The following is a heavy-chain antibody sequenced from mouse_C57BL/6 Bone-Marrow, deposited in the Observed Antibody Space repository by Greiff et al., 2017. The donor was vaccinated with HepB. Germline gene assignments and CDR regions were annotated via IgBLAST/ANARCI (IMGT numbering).Heavy chain of an antibody. CDR1: GYTFTSYW. V-gene: IGHV1-59*01. CDR2: IDPSDSYT. CDR3: ARSDGYYFYFDY. J-gene: IGHJ2*01. Sequence: QVQLQQPGAELVRPGTSVKLSCKASGYTFTSYWMHWVKQRPGQGLEWIGVIDPSDSYTNYNQKFKGKATLTVDTSSSTAYMQLSSLTSEDSAVYYCARSDGYYFYFDYWGQGTTLTVSS. D-gene: IGHD2-3*01.